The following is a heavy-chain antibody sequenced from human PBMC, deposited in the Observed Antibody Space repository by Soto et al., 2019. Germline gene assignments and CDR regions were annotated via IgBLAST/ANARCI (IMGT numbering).Heavy chain of an antibody. Sequence: SETLSLTCTVSGGSVSSGYNYWSWIRQSPGKGLEWIGYISGSGSTGYNPSLKNRLTMSVDRSKNQFTLRLTSVTAADTAVYFCATESGSTYGYFDYWGQGTKVTVYS. V-gene: IGHV4-30-4*01. CDR3: ATESGSTYGYFDY. J-gene: IGHJ4*02. CDR2: ISGSGST. CDR1: GGSVSSGYNY. D-gene: IGHD5-18*01.